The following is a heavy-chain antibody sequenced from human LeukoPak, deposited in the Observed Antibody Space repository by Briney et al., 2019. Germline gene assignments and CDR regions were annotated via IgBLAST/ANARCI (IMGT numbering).Heavy chain of an antibody. J-gene: IGHJ6*03. CDR3: AKGGIAARPDYYYYMDV. Sequence: PGGSLRLSCAASGFTFSRYPMSWVRQAPGKGLEWVSTLSVAGGGTYYADSVRGRFTISRDDSKNTLYLQMFSLRAEDTAVYYCAKGGIAARPDYYYYMDVWGKETTVTVSS. CDR1: GFTFSRYP. D-gene: IGHD6-6*01. V-gene: IGHV3-23*01. CDR2: LSVAGGGT.